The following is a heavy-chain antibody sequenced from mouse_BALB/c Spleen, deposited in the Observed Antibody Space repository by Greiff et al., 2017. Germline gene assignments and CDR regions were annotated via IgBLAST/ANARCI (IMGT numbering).Heavy chain of an antibody. V-gene: IGHV5-6*01. Sequence: EVKLVESGGDLVKPGGSLKLSCAASGFTFSSYGMSWVRQTPDKRLEWVATISSGGSYTYYPDSVKGRFTISRDNAKNTLYLQMSSLKSEDTAMYYCARHKDGGFAYWGQGTLVTVSA. CDR3: ARHKDGGFAY. J-gene: IGHJ3*01. CDR1: GFTFSSYG. CDR2: ISSGGSYT.